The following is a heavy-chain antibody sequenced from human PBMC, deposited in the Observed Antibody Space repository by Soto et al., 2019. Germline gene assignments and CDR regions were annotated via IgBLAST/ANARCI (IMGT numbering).Heavy chain of an antibody. Sequence: QVQLRESGPGLVKPSQTLSLTCSVSGASVTGGGSYWSWLRQHPGKGLEWIGYIHNSGNTYYNSSLKSRATISVDPSKNEFSLKLNSMTAADTAIYYCARCPSIVAPLKRFDPWGQGTLVTVST. J-gene: IGHJ5*02. CDR2: IHNSGNT. D-gene: IGHD5-12*01. V-gene: IGHV4-31*03. CDR1: GASVTGGGSY. CDR3: ARCPSIVAPLKRFDP.